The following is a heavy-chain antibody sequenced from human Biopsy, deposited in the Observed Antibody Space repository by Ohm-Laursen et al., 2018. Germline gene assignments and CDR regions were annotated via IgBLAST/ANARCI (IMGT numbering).Heavy chain of an antibody. Sequence: ASVKVSCKVSGYTFTSYGISWVRQAPGQGLEWMGWINTYNANTDYAQKVQGRVTMTTDTSTSTAYMELRSLRSDDTAVYYCARRTILGPGPRMDVWGQGTTVIVSS. J-gene: IGHJ6*02. D-gene: IGHD3-3*01. CDR3: ARRTILGPGPRMDV. CDR2: INTYNANT. V-gene: IGHV1-18*01. CDR1: GYTFTSYG.